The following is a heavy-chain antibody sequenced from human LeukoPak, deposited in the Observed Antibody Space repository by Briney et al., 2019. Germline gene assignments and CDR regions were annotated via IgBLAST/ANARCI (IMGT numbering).Heavy chain of an antibody. Sequence: GGSLRLSCAASGFTFSSYGMHWVRQAPGKGLEGVAVISYDGSNKYYADSVKGRFTISRDNSKNTLYLQMNSLRAEDTAVYYCAKDRSDYGGYPPGAFDIWGQGTMVTVSS. CDR1: GFTFSSYG. J-gene: IGHJ3*02. V-gene: IGHV3-30*18. CDR2: ISYDGSNK. CDR3: AKDRSDYGGYPPGAFDI. D-gene: IGHD4-17*01.